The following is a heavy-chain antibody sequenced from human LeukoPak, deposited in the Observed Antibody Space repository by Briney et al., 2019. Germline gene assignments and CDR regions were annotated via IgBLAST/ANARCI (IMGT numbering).Heavy chain of an antibody. CDR1: GGSISSNNW. D-gene: IGHD3-10*01. J-gene: IGHJ5*02. CDR2: IYQSGST. Sequence: SETLSLTCAVSGGSISSNNWWSWVRQPPGKGLEWIGEIYQSGSTNYNPSLKSRVTISVDTSKNQFSLKLSSVTAADTAVYYCARRVVRGVRGVDWFDPWGQGTLVTVSS. V-gene: IGHV4-4*02. CDR3: ARRVVRGVRGVDWFDP.